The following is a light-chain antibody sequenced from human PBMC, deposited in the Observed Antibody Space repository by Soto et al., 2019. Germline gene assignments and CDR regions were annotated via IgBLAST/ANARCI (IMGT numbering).Light chain of an antibody. J-gene: IGLJ2*01. Sequence: QSVLTQPASVSGSPGQSITISCTGTSSDIGHYNYVSWYQQHPGKAPKLMIYEVSNRPSGVSNRFSGSKSGNTASLTSSGLQAEDEADYYCSSYTTSSTLEIGGGTKLTVL. CDR1: SSDIGHYNY. CDR2: EVS. V-gene: IGLV2-14*01. CDR3: SSYTTSSTLE.